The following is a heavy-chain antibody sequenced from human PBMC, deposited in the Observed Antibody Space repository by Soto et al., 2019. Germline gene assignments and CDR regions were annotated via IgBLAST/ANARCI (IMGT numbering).Heavy chain of an antibody. CDR1: GFTFSSYA. CDR3: AGLYPYESSGYHLNY. D-gene: IGHD3-22*01. J-gene: IGHJ4*02. CDR2: ISGSGGST. Sequence: GGSLRLSCAASGFTFSSYAMSWVRQAPGKELEWVSAISGSGGSTYYADSVKGRFTISRDNSKNTLYLQMNSLRAADTAVFYCAGLYPYESSGYHLNYWGQGTLVTVSS. V-gene: IGHV3-23*01.